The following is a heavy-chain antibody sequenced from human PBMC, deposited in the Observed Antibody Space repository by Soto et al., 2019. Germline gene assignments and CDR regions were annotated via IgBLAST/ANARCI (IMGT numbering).Heavy chain of an antibody. CDR2: VHHSWGS. Sequence: QVQLQESGPGLVKPSETLSLSCTVSGGSISSYYWSWFRQSPGKRMEWIGYVHHSWGSSYNPSLPRRGAIYLDTPKSQFSLKVTSVTATDTAVYYCARQGFGPLHGLVDVWGHGTTVTVSS. V-gene: IGHV4-59*08. CDR1: GGSISSYY. D-gene: IGHD3-10*01. CDR3: ARQGFGPLHGLVDV. J-gene: IGHJ6*02.